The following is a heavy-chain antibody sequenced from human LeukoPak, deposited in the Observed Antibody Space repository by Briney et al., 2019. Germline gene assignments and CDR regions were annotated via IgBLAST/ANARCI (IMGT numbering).Heavy chain of an antibody. V-gene: IGHV4-61*08. Sequence: PSETLSLTCTVSGGSVSSGGYYWSWIRQPPGKGLEWIGYIYQSGGTNYNPSLKSRVTISVDTSKNQFSLRLSSVIAADTAVYYCARDGDYWGQGTLVTVSS. CDR3: ARDGDY. J-gene: IGHJ4*02. CDR2: IYQSGGT. CDR1: GGSVSSGGYY.